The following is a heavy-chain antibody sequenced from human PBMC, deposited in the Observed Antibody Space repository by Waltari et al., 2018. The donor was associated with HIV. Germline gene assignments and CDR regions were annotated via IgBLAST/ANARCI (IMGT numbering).Heavy chain of an antibody. CDR2: IYPGDSET. CDR1: GYSFTSHW. Sequence: EVQLVQSGAEVKKPGESLKISCTGSGYSFTSHWIGWVRQMPGKGLEWMGIIYPGDSETRYSPSFQGQVTISADKSISTAYLQWSSLKASDTAMYYCARRGAAARTLFDPWGQGTLVTVSS. J-gene: IGHJ5*02. D-gene: IGHD6-13*01. CDR3: ARRGAAARTLFDP. V-gene: IGHV5-51*03.